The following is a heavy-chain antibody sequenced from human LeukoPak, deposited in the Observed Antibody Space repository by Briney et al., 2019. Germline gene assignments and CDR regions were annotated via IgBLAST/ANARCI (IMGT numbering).Heavy chain of an antibody. V-gene: IGHV3-9*01. Sequence: GGSLRLSCAASGFTFDDYAMHWVRQAPGKGLEWASGISWNSGSIGYADSVKGRFTISRDNAKNSLYLQMNSLRAEDTALYYCAKSKFSITMIVVAIDYWGQGTLVTVSS. CDR1: GFTFDDYA. CDR2: ISWNSGSI. J-gene: IGHJ4*02. D-gene: IGHD3-22*01. CDR3: AKSKFSITMIVVAIDY.